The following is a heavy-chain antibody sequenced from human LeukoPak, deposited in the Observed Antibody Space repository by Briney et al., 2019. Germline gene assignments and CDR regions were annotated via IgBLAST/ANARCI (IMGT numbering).Heavy chain of an antibody. Sequence: ASVKVSCKASGGTFSSYAISWVRQAPGQGLEWMGRIIPILGIANYAQKFQGRVTITADKSTSTAYMELSSLRSEDTAVYYCARDGNYYDSGGYSHWGQGTLVTVSS. CDR3: ARDGNYYDSGGYSH. D-gene: IGHD3-22*01. V-gene: IGHV1-69*04. CDR1: GGTFSSYA. J-gene: IGHJ4*02. CDR2: IIPILGIA.